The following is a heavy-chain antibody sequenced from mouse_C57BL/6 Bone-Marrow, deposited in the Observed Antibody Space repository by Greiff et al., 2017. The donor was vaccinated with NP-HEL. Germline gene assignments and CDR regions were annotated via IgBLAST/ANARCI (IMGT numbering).Heavy chain of an antibody. CDR2: ISSGGSYT. V-gene: IGHV5-6*01. J-gene: IGHJ4*01. Sequence: EVQRVESGGDLVKPGGSLKLSCAASGFTFSSYGMSWVRQTPDKRLEWVATISSGGSYTYYPDSVKGRFTISRDNAKNTLYLQMSSLKSEDTAMYYCASLLGDYAMDYWGQGTSVTVSS. CDR3: ASLLGDYAMDY. CDR1: GFTFSSYG. D-gene: IGHD4-1*01.